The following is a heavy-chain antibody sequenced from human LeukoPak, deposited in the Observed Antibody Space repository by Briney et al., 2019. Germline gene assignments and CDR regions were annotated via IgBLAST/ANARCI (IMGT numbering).Heavy chain of an antibody. V-gene: IGHV3-9*01. Sequence: GRSLRLSCPASGFTFDDYAMHWVRQAPGKGLEWVSGISWNSGSIGYADSVKGRFTISRDNAKNSLYLQMNSLRAEDTALYYCAKDRGYSGYEEPFDYWGQGTLVTVSS. CDR2: ISWNSGSI. D-gene: IGHD5-12*01. J-gene: IGHJ4*02. CDR1: GFTFDDYA. CDR3: AKDRGYSGYEEPFDY.